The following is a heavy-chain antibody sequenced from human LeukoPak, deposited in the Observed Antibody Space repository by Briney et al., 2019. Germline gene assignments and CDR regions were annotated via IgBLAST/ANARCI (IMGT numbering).Heavy chain of an antibody. CDR2: IWYDGSNK. Sequence: PGGSLRLSCAASGFTFSSYGMHCVRQAPGKGLEWGAVIWYDGSNKYYADSVKGRFTISRDNSKNTLYLQMNSLRAEDTAVYYCARAQTPRSGMDVWGQGTTVTVSS. V-gene: IGHV3-33*01. D-gene: IGHD4-23*01. CDR3: ARAQTPRSGMDV. CDR1: GFTFSSYG. J-gene: IGHJ6*02.